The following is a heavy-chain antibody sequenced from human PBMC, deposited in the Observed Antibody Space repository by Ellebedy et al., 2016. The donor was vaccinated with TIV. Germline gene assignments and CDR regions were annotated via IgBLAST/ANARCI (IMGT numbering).Heavy chain of an antibody. V-gene: IGHV3-23*01. CDR3: AKGRGGGSDSSAPRYYFDY. CDR1: GFTFSSYA. Sequence: PGGSLRLSCAASGFTFSSYAMSWVRQAPGKGLEWVSTISHTGSRTYYADSVEGRFTISRDNSKKTLYLQMNSLRAEDTVIYYCAKGRGGGSDSSAPRYYFDYWGLGTLVTVSS. CDR2: ISHTGSRT. J-gene: IGHJ4*02. D-gene: IGHD3-22*01.